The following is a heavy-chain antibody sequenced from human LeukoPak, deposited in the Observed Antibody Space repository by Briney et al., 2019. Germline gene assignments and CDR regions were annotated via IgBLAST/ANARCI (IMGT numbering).Heavy chain of an antibody. D-gene: IGHD2-2*01. Sequence: ASVRVSCKSSGYTFIDYYIHWVRQAPGQGLEWMGWINPNSVATKYAQKFQGMVSMPRDTSINTAYMDLTNLRSDDTAIFYCARVKKLMPEFEFWGQGTLVTVSS. CDR2: INPNSVAT. V-gene: IGHV1-2*02. J-gene: IGHJ4*02. CDR3: ARVKKLMPEFEF. CDR1: GYTFIDYY.